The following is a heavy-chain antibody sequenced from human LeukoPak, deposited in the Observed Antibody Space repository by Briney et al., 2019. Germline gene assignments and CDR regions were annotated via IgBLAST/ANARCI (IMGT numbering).Heavy chain of an antibody. CDR3: ARRLPQYDCFDP. J-gene: IGHJ5*02. Sequence: SQTPSLTCAISGDSVSSNSVTWNWIRQSPSRGLEWLCSTYYRSTWYNYYALSERGRITVNHDTSKNQFSLLLNSVATDETAVYYFARRLPQYDCFDPWGQGTLVTVSS. CDR2: TYYRSTWYN. D-gene: IGHD2-21*02. V-gene: IGHV6-1*01. CDR1: GDSVSSNSVT.